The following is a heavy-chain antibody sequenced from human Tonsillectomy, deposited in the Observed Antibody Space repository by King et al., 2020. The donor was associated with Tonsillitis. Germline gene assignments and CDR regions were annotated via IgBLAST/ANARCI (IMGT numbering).Heavy chain of an antibody. CDR3: ASDLWELRMDV. J-gene: IGHJ6*03. CDR2: ISAYNGDT. D-gene: IGHD1-26*01. V-gene: IGHV1-18*01. CDR1: GYMFTSYG. Sequence: VQLVESGAEVKKPGASVRVSCKASGYMFTSYGVSWVRQAPGQGLEWMGWISAYNGDTNYAQKLQGRVTMTTDTSTSTVYMELRSLRSDDTAVYYCASDLWELRMDVWGRGTTVTVSS.